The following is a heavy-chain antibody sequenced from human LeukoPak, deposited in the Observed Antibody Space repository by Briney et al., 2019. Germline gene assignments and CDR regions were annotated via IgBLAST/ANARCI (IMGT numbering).Heavy chain of an antibody. Sequence: SETLSLTCAVYGGSFSGYYWSWIRQPPGKGLEWIGEINHSGSTNYNPSLKSRVTISVDTSKNQFSLKLSSVTAADTAVYYCARGPARFDPWGQGTLVTVSS. CDR1: GGSFSGYY. V-gene: IGHV4-34*01. J-gene: IGHJ5*02. CDR3: ARGPARFDP. CDR2: INHSGST.